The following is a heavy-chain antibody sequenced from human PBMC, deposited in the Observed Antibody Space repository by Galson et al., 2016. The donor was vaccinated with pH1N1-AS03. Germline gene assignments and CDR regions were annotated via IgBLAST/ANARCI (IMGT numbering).Heavy chain of an antibody. CDR2: ISYSGSHK. Sequence: SLRLSCAASGFIFDDYGMHWVRQVPGKGLEWVAVISYSGSHKYYADAVKGRFTVTRDNSKNMVYLQMNNLKAEDTAVYYCAKDVAGITWNYGMDAWGQGTTVAVSS. V-gene: IGHV3-30*18. D-gene: IGHD3-10*01. CDR1: GFIFDDYG. J-gene: IGHJ6*02. CDR3: AKDVAGITWNYGMDA.